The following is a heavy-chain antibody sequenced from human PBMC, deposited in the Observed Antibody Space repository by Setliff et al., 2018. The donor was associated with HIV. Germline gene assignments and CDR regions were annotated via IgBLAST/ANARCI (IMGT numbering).Heavy chain of an antibody. Sequence: SETLSLTCSVSGASVSSRSFFWGWVRQSPGKGPEWIGSISNRGTTYDNPPLKSRVLISVDTSKNQFSLKLASVTAADTAVYYCARRGIIAGTTDFWGQGTQVTVSS. CDR3: ARRGIIAGTTDF. CDR2: ISNRGTT. D-gene: IGHD1-7*01. J-gene: IGHJ4*02. V-gene: IGHV4-39*01. CDR1: GASVSSRSFF.